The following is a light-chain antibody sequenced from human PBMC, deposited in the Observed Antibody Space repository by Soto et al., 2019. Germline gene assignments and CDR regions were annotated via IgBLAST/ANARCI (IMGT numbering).Light chain of an antibody. Sequence: DIQLIQSPSSLSASVGDRVSISCRASQSINNYLNWYQQKPGKAPKVLIFAASTLQSGVPSRFSGSGSGTDFTLTITSLQPEDFATYYCQQSYSRTFGQGTKVDI. CDR2: AAS. J-gene: IGKJ1*01. V-gene: IGKV1-39*01. CDR3: QQSYSRT. CDR1: QSINNY.